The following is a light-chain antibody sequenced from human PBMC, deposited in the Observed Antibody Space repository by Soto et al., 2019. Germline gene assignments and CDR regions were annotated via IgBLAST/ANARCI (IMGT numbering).Light chain of an antibody. CDR2: DVD. J-gene: IGLJ2*01. CDR1: SSDVGGYHY. V-gene: IGLV2-14*03. Sequence: QSDLTQPASVSGSPGQSITISCTGTSSDVGGYHYVSWYQHHPGKAPKLMIYDVDNRPSGVSNRFSGSKSGNTASLTISGLQAEDEADYYCNSYTSSSTYVVFGGGTKLTVL. CDR3: NSYTSSSTYVV.